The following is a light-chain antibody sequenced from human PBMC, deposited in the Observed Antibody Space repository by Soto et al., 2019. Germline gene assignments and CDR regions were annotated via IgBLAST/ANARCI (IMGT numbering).Light chain of an antibody. Sequence: DIQMTQSPSTLSASVGHRVTITCRASQGINNHLVWFQQRPGKVPKRLIFGTYNLESGVPSRFSGSGSGTEFTLTISGLQPEDFAIYYCLQHNSYPITLGQGTKVDIK. V-gene: IGKV1-17*03. CDR3: LQHNSYPIT. CDR2: GTY. J-gene: IGKJ1*01. CDR1: QGINNH.